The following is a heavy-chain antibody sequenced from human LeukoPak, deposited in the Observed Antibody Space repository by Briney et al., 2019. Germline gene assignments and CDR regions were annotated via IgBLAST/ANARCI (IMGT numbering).Heavy chain of an antibody. D-gene: IGHD6-13*01. CDR2: INPNSGGT. CDR1: GYTFTSYY. V-gene: IGHV1-2*02. J-gene: IGHJ4*02. Sequence: APVKVSCKASGYTFTSYYMHWVRQAPGQGLEWMGWINPNSGGTNYAQKFQGRVTMTRDTSISTAYMELSRLRSDDTAVYYCARFKQQLVGVFDYWGQGTLVTVSS. CDR3: ARFKQQLVGVFDY.